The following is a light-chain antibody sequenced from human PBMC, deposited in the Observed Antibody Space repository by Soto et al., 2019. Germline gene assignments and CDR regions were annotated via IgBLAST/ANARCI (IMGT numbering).Light chain of an antibody. J-gene: IGKJ1*01. CDR2: GAS. V-gene: IGKV3-15*01. CDR3: QHYSNWPPWT. Sequence: EIVMTQSPATLSVSPGEMATLSCRASQSVSSNLAWYQQKPGQAPRLLIYGASTRAAGIPARFSGSGSGTEFTLTISSLQSEDVAVYYCQHYSNWPPWTFGQGTKVEIK. CDR1: QSVSSN.